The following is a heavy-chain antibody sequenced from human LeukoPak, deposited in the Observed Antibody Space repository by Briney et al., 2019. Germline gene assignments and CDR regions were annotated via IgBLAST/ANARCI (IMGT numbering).Heavy chain of an antibody. CDR1: GYNFTSYW. CDR3: ARRQRAYSASSYGLDV. V-gene: IGHV5-10-1*01. D-gene: IGHD5-12*01. CDR2: IDPSDSYT. J-gene: IGHJ6*01. Sequence: GESLKISFEGSGYNFTSYWVTWVRQMPGRGLEWMGRIDPSDSYTHYSPSLQGHVAISADKSINTAYLQWSSLKASDTAIYYCARRQRAYSASSYGLDVWGQATTVIVSS.